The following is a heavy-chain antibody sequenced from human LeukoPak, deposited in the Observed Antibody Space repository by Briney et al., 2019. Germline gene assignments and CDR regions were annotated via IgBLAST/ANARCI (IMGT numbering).Heavy chain of an antibody. D-gene: IGHD6-6*01. CDR3: ARDDGGSSGFDY. CDR2: INPDSGGT. CDR1: GYTFTGYY. J-gene: IGHJ4*02. V-gene: IGHV1-2*02. Sequence: ASVKVSCKASGYTFTGYYMHWVRQAPGQGLEWMGWINPDSGGTNYAQKFQGRVTTTRDTSISTAYMELSRLRSDDTAVYYCARDDGGSSGFDYWGQGTLVTVSS.